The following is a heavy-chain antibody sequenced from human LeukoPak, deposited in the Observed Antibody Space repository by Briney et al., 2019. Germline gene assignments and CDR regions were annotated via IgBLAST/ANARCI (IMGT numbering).Heavy chain of an antibody. J-gene: IGHJ4*02. V-gene: IGHV4-30-4*01. CDR1: GGSTSSGDYF. Sequence: PSQTLSLTCTVSGGSTSSGDYFWSWPRQPPGKGLVWIGYIYYSGTTYYNPSLKRRVIISVDTSKNQFSLNLSSVTAADTAVYFCARETMAGHFDYWGQGTLVIVSS. CDR2: IYYSGTT. D-gene: IGHD6-19*01. CDR3: ARETMAGHFDY.